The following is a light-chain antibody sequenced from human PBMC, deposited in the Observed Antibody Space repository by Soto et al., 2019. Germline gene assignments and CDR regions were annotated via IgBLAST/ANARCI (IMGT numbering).Light chain of an antibody. CDR1: QGISTN. V-gene: IGKV1-12*01. Sequence: DIQITHSPSSVSASVGDRVTITCRASQGISTNLAWYQQKPGKAPKLLIYAASSLQSGVPPRFSGSGSGTDFTLTITSLQPEDFAIYYCLQANRVPLSFGQGTRLEI. J-gene: IGKJ5*01. CDR2: AAS. CDR3: LQANRVPLS.